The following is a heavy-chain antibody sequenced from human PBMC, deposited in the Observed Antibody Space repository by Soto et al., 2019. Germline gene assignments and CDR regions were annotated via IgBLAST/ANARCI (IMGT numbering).Heavy chain of an antibody. Sequence: PVGSLRLSCAASGFTFRSYAMSCVRQAPGKGLEWVSAISGSGGSTYYADSVKGRFTISRDNSKNTLYLQMNSLRAEDTAVYYCAEAGYSYGYGTKISTGGFDMGGQGALVTVSS. CDR2: ISGSGGST. CDR3: AEAGYSYGYGTKISTGGFDM. CDR1: GFTFRSYA. J-gene: IGHJ4*03. V-gene: IGHV3-23*01. D-gene: IGHD5-18*01.